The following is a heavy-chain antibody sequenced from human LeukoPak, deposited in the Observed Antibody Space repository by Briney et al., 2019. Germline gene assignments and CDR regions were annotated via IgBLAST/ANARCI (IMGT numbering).Heavy chain of an antibody. CDR3: ASITGDYYYYGMDV. CDR1: GGSISSYY. J-gene: IGHJ6*02. CDR2: IYYSGST. D-gene: IGHD1-14*01. Sequence: PSETLSLTCTVSGGSISSYYWSWIRQPPGKGLEWLGYIYYSGSTNYNPSLKSRVTISVDTSKNQFSLKLSSVTAADTAVYYCASITGDYYYYGMDVWGQGTTVTVSS. V-gene: IGHV4-59*01.